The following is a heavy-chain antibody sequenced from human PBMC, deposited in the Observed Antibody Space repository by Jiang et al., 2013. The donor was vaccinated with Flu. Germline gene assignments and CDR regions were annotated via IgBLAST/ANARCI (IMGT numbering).Heavy chain of an antibody. CDR2: ISGDGYTI. J-gene: IGHJ4*01. D-gene: IGHD4-11*01. V-gene: IGHV3-48*03. CDR1: GFSFSGYE. Sequence: VQLVESGGDLVQPGGSLRLSCAASGFSFSGYEMNWVRQAPGKGLEWVSYISGDGYTIYYADSVKGRFTISRDNAKDSLYLQMHSLRADDTAVYYCARDDFGNYFFDSVGPGTLVTVSS. CDR3: ARDDFGNYFFDS.